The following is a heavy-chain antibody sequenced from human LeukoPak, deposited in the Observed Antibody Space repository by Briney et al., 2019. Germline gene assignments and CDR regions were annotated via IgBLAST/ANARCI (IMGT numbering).Heavy chain of an antibody. V-gene: IGHV4-61*02. CDR2: IYTCGST. Sequence: SETLSLTCAVSGGSISSGSYYWSWIRQPAGKGLEWIGRIYTCGSTNYNPSLKSRVTISADRSKNQFSLKLNSVTAADTAVYYCARRVYSTSWSYYFDYWGQGTLVTVSS. J-gene: IGHJ4*02. CDR3: ARRVYSTSWSYYFDY. D-gene: IGHD6-13*01. CDR1: GGSISSGSYY.